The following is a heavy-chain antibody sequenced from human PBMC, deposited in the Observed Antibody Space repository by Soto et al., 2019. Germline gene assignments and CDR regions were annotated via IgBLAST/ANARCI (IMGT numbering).Heavy chain of an antibody. Sequence: ASVKVSCKASGYTFTSYGISWVRQAPGQGLEWMGWISAYNGNTNYAQKRQGRVTMTTDTSTSTAYMELRSLSTDDTAVYYCAREVVVVPAAMRSYYYYGMDVWAKGPRSPSP. J-gene: IGHJ6*02. CDR2: ISAYNGNT. CDR1: GYTFTSYG. V-gene: IGHV1-18*01. CDR3: AREVVVVPAAMRSYYYYGMDV. D-gene: IGHD2-2*01.